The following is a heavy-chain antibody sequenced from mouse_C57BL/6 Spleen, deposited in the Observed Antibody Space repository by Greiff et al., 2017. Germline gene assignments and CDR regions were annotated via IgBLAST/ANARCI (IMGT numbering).Heavy chain of an antibody. D-gene: IGHD1-1*01. CDR1: GYTFTSYW. J-gene: IGHJ2*01. CDR3: ARGYYGSSYPYYFDY. CDR2: IYPGSGST. Sequence: VQLQQPGAELVKPGASVKMSCKASGYTFTSYWITWVKQRPGQGLEWIGDIYPGSGSTNYNEKFKRKATLTVDTSSRTAYMQLSSLTSEDSAVYYCARGYYGSSYPYYFDYWGQGTTLAVSS. V-gene: IGHV1-55*01.